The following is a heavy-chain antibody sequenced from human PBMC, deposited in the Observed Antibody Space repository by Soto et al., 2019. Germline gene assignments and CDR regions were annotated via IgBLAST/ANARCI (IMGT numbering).Heavy chain of an antibody. Sequence: SETLSLTCAVYGGSFSGYYWSWIRQPPGKGLEWIGEINHSGSTNYNPSLKSRVTISVDTSKNQFSLKLSSVTAADTAVYYCARGKILRYCSGGSCPPTRYYGMDVWGQGTTVTVSS. V-gene: IGHV4-34*01. D-gene: IGHD2-15*01. J-gene: IGHJ6*02. CDR1: GGSFSGYY. CDR3: ARGKILRYCSGGSCPPTRYYGMDV. CDR2: INHSGST.